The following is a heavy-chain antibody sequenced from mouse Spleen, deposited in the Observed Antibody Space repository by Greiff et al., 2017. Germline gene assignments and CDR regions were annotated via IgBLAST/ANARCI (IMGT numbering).Heavy chain of an antibody. CDR3: TRYGLGRYWYFDV. CDR1: GYTFTDYE. D-gene: IGHD4-1*01. V-gene: IGHV1-15*01. CDR2: IDPETGGT. Sequence: VQLQQSGAELVRPGASVTLSCKASGYTFTDYEMHWVKQTPVHGLEWIGAIDPETGGTAYNQKFKGKAILTADKSSSTAYMELRSLTSEDSAVYYCTRYGLGRYWYFDVWGAGTTVTVSS. J-gene: IGHJ1*01.